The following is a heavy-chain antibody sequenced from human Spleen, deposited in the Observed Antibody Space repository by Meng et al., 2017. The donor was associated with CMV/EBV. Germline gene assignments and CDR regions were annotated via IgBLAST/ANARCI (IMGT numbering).Heavy chain of an antibody. CDR1: GGSFSGYY. CDR2: INHSGST. CDR3: ARRPMVYATEKNNWFDP. Sequence: GSLRLSCAVYGGSFSGYYWSWIRQPPGKGLEWIGEINHSGSTNYNPSLKSRVTISVDTSKNQFSLKLSSVTAADTAVYYCARRPMVYATEKNNWFDPWGQGTLVTVSS. J-gene: IGHJ5*02. D-gene: IGHD2-8*01. V-gene: IGHV4-34*01.